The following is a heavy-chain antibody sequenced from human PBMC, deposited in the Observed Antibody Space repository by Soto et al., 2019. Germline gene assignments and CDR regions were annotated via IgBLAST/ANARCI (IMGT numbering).Heavy chain of an antibody. CDR1: GFTFSSYA. CDR3: ARARVRQWLAEEVDY. CDR2: ISYDGSNK. J-gene: IGHJ4*02. Sequence: PGGSLRLSCAASGFTFSSYAMHWVRQAPGKGLEWVAVISYDGSNKYYADSVKGRFTISRDNSKNTLYLQMNSLRAEDTAVYYCARARVRQWLAEEVDYWGQGTLVPVSS. D-gene: IGHD6-19*01. V-gene: IGHV3-30-3*01.